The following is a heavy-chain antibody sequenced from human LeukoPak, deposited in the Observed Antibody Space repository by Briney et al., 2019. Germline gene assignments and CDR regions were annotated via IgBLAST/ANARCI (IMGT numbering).Heavy chain of an antibody. CDR1: GYTFTSYD. Sequence: ASVKVSCKASGYTFTSYDINWVRQATGQGLEWMGWMNPNSGNTGYAQKFQGRVTITRNTSISTAYMELSSLRSEDTAVYYCARKGYNWNYEGYYYYYMDVWGKGTTVTVSS. V-gene: IGHV1-8*03. J-gene: IGHJ6*03. D-gene: IGHD1-7*01. CDR2: MNPNSGNT. CDR3: ARKGYNWNYEGYYYYYMDV.